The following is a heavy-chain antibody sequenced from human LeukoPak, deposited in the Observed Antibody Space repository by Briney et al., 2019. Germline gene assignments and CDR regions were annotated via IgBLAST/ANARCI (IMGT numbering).Heavy chain of an antibody. J-gene: IGHJ5*02. CDR1: GFTFSSYW. CDR3: ARAPITMVRGVKPFDP. V-gene: IGHV4-4*02. D-gene: IGHD3-10*01. Sequence: KPGGSLRLSCAASGFTFSSYWMSWVRQAPGKGLDYIGNIYHSGSTYYNPSLKSRVTISVDTSKNQFSLKLSSVTAADTAVYYCARAPITMVRGVKPFDPWGQGTLVTVSS. CDR2: IYHSGST.